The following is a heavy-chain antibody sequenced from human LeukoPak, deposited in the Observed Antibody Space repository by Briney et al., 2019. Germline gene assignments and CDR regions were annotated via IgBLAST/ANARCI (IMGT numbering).Heavy chain of an antibody. CDR3: ARGISYYDSSGYYTAYYFDY. Sequence: PSETLSLTCSVSGGSIRSYYWSWVRQPPGKGLEWIGYIYYSGSTNYNPSLKSRVTISVDTSKNQFSLKLSSVTAADTAVYYCARGISYYDSSGYYTAYYFDYWGQGTLVTVSS. D-gene: IGHD3-22*01. CDR1: GGSIRSYY. CDR2: IYYSGST. V-gene: IGHV4-59*01. J-gene: IGHJ4*02.